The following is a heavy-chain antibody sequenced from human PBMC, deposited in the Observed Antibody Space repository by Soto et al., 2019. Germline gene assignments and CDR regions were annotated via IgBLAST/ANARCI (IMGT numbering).Heavy chain of an antibody. J-gene: IGHJ4*02. D-gene: IGHD1-26*01. CDR2: IDGPASTT. CDR1: GFTFSGYG. Sequence: LRLSCAASGFTFSGYGMTWVRQAPGKGLEWVSRIDGPASTTNYADSVKGRFTTSRDNAKNIAFLHTNSLTDEDTAVYYCARGGAMGVDYWGQGTLVTVPQ. CDR3: ARGGAMGVDY. V-gene: IGHV3-74*01.